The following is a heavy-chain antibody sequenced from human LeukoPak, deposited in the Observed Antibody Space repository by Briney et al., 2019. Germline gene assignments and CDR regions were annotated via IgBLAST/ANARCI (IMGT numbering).Heavy chain of an antibody. CDR3: ARDNSVGETAWWFDP. Sequence: ASVKVPCTASGYSFTSYYMHWVRQAPGQGLEWMGFINPSGSSAAYAQKFQGRLTMTRDMFTSTDYMELTSLTPDDTAVYYCARDNSVGETAWWFDPWGQGTLVTVSS. V-gene: IGHV1-46*01. CDR1: GYSFTSYY. CDR2: INPSGSSA. J-gene: IGHJ5*02. D-gene: IGHD1-26*01.